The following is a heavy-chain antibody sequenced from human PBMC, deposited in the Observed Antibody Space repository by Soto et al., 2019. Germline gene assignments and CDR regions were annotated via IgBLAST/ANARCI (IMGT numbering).Heavy chain of an antibody. CDR1: GFIFSGYG. CDR3: AKGGSSSARYFDR. V-gene: IGHV3-30*18. Sequence: QVQLVESGGGVVQPGGSLRLSCAASGFIFSGYGMHWVRQAPGKGLEWVAVISFEGSKKYYANSVEGRFTISRDNSKTTLFLQMNSLLAEDTAVYYCAKGGSSSARYFDRWGQGALVTVSS. CDR2: ISFEGSKK. D-gene: IGHD6-6*01. J-gene: IGHJ5*02.